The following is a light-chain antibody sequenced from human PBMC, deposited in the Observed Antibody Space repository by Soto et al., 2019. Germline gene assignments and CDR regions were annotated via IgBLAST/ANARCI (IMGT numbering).Light chain of an antibody. V-gene: IGLV2-14*01. CDR3: SSYTSSSPLV. Sequence: QSALTQPASVSGSPGQSITISCTGTSSDVGGYNYVSWYQQHPGKAPKLMIYEVINRPSGVSDRFSGSKSGNTASLTISGLQAEDEADYCCSSYTSSSPLVFGGGTMLTVL. CDR1: SSDVGGYNY. J-gene: IGLJ2*01. CDR2: EVI.